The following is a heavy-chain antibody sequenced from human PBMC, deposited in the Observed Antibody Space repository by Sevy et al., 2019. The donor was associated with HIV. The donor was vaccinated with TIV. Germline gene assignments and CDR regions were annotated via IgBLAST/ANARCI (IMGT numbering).Heavy chain of an antibody. D-gene: IGHD2-21*02. CDR1: GGSISSYY. Sequence: SETLSLTCTVSGGSISSYYWSWIRQPAGKGLEWIGRIYTSGSTNYNPSLKSRVTMSVDTSKKQSSLKLSSVTAADTAMYCCARDISPCCCDCGKENDAFDIWGQGTMVTVSS. J-gene: IGHJ3*02. V-gene: IGHV4-4*07. CDR2: IYTSGST. CDR3: ARDISPCCCDCGKENDAFDI.